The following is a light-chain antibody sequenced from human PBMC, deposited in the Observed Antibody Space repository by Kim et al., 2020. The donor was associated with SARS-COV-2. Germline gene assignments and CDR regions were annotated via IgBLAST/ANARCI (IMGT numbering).Light chain of an antibody. CDR3: QSADSSGTYE. CDR1: ALQKQY. CDR2: KDS. V-gene: IGLV3-25*03. J-gene: IGLJ3*02. Sequence: VSPGQTARITCSGDALQKQYAYWYQQKPGQAPVLVIYKDSERPSGIPERFSGSSSGTTVTLTISGVQAEDEADYYCQSADSSGTYEFGGGTQLTVL.